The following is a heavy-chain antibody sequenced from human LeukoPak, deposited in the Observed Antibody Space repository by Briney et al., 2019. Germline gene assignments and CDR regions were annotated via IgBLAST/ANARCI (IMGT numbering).Heavy chain of an antibody. CDR2: VYKSGST. CDR1: GGSISNYY. CDR3: ARSSRNYYGYFDY. Sequence: SETLSLTCTVSGGSISNYYWSWIRQPPGKGLEWIGNVYKSGSTNYNPSLKSRVTISVDTSKNQFSLRLTSVTAADTAVYYCARSSRNYYGYFDYWGQGTLVTVSS. V-gene: IGHV4-59*12. D-gene: IGHD1-26*01. J-gene: IGHJ4*02.